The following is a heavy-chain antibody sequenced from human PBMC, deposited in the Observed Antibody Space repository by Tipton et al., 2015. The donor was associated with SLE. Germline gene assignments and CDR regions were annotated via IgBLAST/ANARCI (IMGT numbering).Heavy chain of an antibody. CDR3: AISISGWRDWYFDL. V-gene: IGHV3-30*04. D-gene: IGHD6-19*01. CDR1: GFTFSSYA. J-gene: IGHJ2*01. CDR2: ISYDGSNK. Sequence: SLRLSCAASGFTFSSYAMHWVRQAPGKGLEWVAVISYDGSNKYYADSVKGRFTISRDNSKNTLYLQMNSLRAEDTAVYYCAISISGWRDWYFDLWGRGTLVTVSS.